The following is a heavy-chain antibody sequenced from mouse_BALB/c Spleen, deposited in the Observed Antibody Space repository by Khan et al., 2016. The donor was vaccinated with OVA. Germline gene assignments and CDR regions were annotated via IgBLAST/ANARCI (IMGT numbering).Heavy chain of an antibody. J-gene: IGHJ3*01. V-gene: IGHV1-52*01. Sequence: QVRLQQSGAELVRPGASVKLSCEASGYTFTSYWMHWVKQSPEQGLEWIGRIDPYDSETHYNQNFKDKAILTVDKSSSTAYMQLSSLTSEDSAVYYCARNPFAYWGQGTLVTVSA. CDR1: GYTFTSYW. CDR2: IDPYDSET. CDR3: ARNPFAY.